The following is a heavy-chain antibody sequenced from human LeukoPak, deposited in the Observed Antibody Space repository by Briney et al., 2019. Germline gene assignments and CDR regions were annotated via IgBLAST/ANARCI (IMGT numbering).Heavy chain of an antibody. Sequence: GGSLRLSCTASGFSFNFYAMHWVRQAPGKGLEWVAGTSKDGGNKHYADSVKGRITIFRDNFKSTLFLQMNSLRVEDTAVYYCARERSESYYFNALDLWGQGTMVTVSS. CDR3: ARERSESYYFNALDL. D-gene: IGHD1-26*01. CDR1: GFSFNFYA. V-gene: IGHV3-30*01. CDR2: TSKDGGNK. J-gene: IGHJ3*01.